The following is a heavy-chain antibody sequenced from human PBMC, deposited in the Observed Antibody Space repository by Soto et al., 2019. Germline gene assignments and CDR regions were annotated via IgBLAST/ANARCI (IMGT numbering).Heavy chain of an antibody. CDR1: GFTFSSYW. J-gene: IGHJ6*02. V-gene: IGHV3-74*01. CDR2: MNEDGGTT. CDR3: ASDLSGRADV. Sequence: GGSLRLSCAASGFTFSSYWMHWVRQAPGKGLVRVSRMNEDGGTTDYADSVKGRFTISRDNAKNTLYLQTNSLRVEDTAVYYCASDLSGRADVWGQGTTVTVSS. D-gene: IGHD3-10*01.